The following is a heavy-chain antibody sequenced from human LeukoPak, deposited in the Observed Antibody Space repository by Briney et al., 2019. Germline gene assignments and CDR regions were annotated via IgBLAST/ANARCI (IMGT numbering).Heavy chain of an antibody. CDR3: AKSPWNGKFRAYFDY. V-gene: IGHV3-30*02. CDR2: IRYDGSNK. Sequence: PGGSLRLSCAASGFTFSNFGMHWVRQAPGKGLEWVAFIRYDGSNKYYADSVKGRFTISRDNSKNTLYLQMNSLRAEDTAVYYCAKSPWNGKFRAYFDYWGQGTLVTVSS. D-gene: IGHD1-1*01. CDR1: GFTFSNFG. J-gene: IGHJ4*02.